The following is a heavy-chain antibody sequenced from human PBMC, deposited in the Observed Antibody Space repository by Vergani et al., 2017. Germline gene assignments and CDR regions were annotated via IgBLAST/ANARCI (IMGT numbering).Heavy chain of an antibody. D-gene: IGHD1-26*01. Sequence: QVQLVQSGAEVKKPGASVKVSCKASGYTFTSYYMHWVRQAPGQGLEWMGIINPSGGSTSYAQKFQGRVTMTRDTSTSTVYMELSSLRSEDTAVYYCARDRSGRQVVATTGAFDIWGQGTMVTVSS. CDR1: GYTFTSYY. CDR2: INPSGGST. V-gene: IGHV1-46*01. CDR3: ARDRSGRQVVATTGAFDI. J-gene: IGHJ3*02.